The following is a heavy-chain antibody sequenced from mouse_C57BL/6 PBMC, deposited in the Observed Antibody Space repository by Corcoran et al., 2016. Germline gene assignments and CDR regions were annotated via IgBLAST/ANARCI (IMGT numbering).Heavy chain of an antibody. CDR2: IYPGSGNT. D-gene: IGHD2-1*01. Sequence: QVQLQQSGPELVKPGASVKISCKASGYSFTSYYIHWVKQRHGQGLEWIGWIYPGSGNTKYNEKFKGKATLTADTSSSTAYMQLRSLTSEDSAVYYCGRDGHDYGNVFAYWGQGTLVTVSA. V-gene: IGHV1-66*01. CDR1: GYSFTSYY. CDR3: GRDGHDYGNVFAY. J-gene: IGHJ3*01.